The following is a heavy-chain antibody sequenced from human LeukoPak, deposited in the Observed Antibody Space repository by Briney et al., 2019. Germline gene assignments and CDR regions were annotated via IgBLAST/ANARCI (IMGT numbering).Heavy chain of an antibody. Sequence: GGSLRLSCVTSGFTFSSYGMHWVRQAPGKGLEWVAFIRYDESNKYYADSVKGRFTISRDNSKNTLYLQMNSLRAEDTAVYYCARSPVEMATTKFYYFDYWGQGTLVTVSS. J-gene: IGHJ4*02. CDR2: IRYDESNK. CDR1: GFTFSSYG. D-gene: IGHD5-24*01. V-gene: IGHV3-30*02. CDR3: ARSPVEMATTKFYYFDY.